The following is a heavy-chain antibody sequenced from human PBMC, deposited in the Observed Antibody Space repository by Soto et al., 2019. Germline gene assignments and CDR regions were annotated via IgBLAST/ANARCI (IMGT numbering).Heavy chain of an antibody. CDR2: INPNSGGT. V-gene: IGHV1-2*04. CDR1: GYTFTGYY. Sequence: QVQLVQSGAEVKKPGASVKVSCKASGYTFTGYYMHWVRQAPGQGLEWMGWINPNSGGTNYAQKFQGWVTMTRDTSISTAYMELSRLRSDDTAVYYCAREASLLRYCSGGSCYFSWFDPWGQGTLVTVSS. CDR3: AREASLLRYCSGGSCYFSWFDP. D-gene: IGHD2-15*01. J-gene: IGHJ5*02.